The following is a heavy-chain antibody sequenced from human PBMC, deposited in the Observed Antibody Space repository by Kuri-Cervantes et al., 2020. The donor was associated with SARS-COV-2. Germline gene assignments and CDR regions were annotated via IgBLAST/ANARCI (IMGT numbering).Heavy chain of an antibody. Sequence: SETLSLTCTVSGGSISSHYWSWIRQPPGKGLEWTGYIYYSGSTNYNPSLKSRVTISVDTSKNQFSLKLSSVTAADTAVYYCARDLRNTVVTPNYYYYYYMDVWGKGTTVTVSS. V-gene: IGHV4-59*11. CDR3: ARDLRNTVVTPNYYYYYYMDV. CDR1: GGSISSHY. D-gene: IGHD4-23*01. J-gene: IGHJ6*03. CDR2: IYYSGST.